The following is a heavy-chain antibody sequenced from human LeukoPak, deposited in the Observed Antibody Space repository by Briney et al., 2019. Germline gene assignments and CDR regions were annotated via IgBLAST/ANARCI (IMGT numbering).Heavy chain of an antibody. J-gene: IGHJ4*02. Sequence: ASVKVSCKASGYTFTDSFMHWVRQAPGQGLEWMGWINPNSGGTNYAQKFQGRVTMTRDMSIRTAYMELSSLRSDDTAVYYCARDGLDYWGQGTLVSVSS. D-gene: IGHD3/OR15-3a*01. V-gene: IGHV1-2*02. CDR1: GYTFTDSF. CDR2: INPNSGGT. CDR3: ARDGLDY.